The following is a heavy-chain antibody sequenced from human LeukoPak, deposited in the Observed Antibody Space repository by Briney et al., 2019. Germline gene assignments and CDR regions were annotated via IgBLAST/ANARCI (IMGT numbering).Heavy chain of an antibody. CDR3: ARTPSMVVTSEVY. V-gene: IGHV4-39*01. CDR1: VGSISSSSYY. J-gene: IGHJ4*02. D-gene: IGHD4-23*01. CDR2: IYYSGST. Sequence: SETLSLTCPVSVGSISSSSYYWGWIRQPPGKGLEWIGSIYYSGSTYYNPSLKSRVTISVDTSKNQFSLKLSSVTAADTAVYYCARTPSMVVTSEVYWGQGTLVTVSS.